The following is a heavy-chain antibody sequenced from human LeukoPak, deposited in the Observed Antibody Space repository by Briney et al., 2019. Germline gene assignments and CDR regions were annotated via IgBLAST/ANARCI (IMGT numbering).Heavy chain of an antibody. CDR1: VYTFTDYY. D-gene: IGHD2-2*01. CDR3: ARANALYCSSTSCLSDY. V-gene: IGHV1-2*02. J-gene: IGHJ4*02. CDR2: FNPNSCGT. Sequence: GASVTVSCKASVYTFTDYYIHWVRQAPGQGLGWIAWFNPNSCGTYYAQNFHDRITLTRGTSISTAYIERSRLRSDDTAIYYRARANALYCSSTSCLSDYWGQGTLVTASS.